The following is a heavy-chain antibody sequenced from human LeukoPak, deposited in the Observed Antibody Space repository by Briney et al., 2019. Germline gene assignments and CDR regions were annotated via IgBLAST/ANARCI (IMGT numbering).Heavy chain of an antibody. V-gene: IGHV3-7*01. CDR3: AREPYSSGWYFSYYFDY. J-gene: IGHJ4*02. Sequence: GGSLRLSCAASGFSFSSTWMTWVRQTPGKGLELVSNINIDGSQRYHAYPVEGRFTISRDNVKNTLYLQMNSLRAEDTAVYYCAREPYSSGWYFSYYFDYWGQGTLVTVSS. CDR2: INIDGSQR. CDR1: GFSFSSTW. D-gene: IGHD6-19*01.